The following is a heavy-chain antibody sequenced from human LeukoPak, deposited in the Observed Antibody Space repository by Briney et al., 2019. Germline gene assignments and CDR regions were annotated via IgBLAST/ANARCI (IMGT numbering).Heavy chain of an antibody. J-gene: IGHJ4*02. CDR1: GFPFSSYA. CDR2: ISYDGSNK. Sequence: GGSLRLSCAASGFPFSSYAMHWVRQAPGKGLEWVAVISYDGSNKYYADSVKGRFTISRDNSKNTLYLQMNSLRAEDTAVYYCARSVEMATIGGYWGQGALVAVSS. CDR3: ARSVEMATIGGY. D-gene: IGHD5-24*01. V-gene: IGHV3-30-3*01.